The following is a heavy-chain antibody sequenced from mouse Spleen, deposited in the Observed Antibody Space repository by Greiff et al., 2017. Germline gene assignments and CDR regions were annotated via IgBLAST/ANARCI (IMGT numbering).Heavy chain of an antibody. J-gene: IGHJ3*01. D-gene: IGHD2-14*01. Sequence: QVQLQQPGAELVKPGASVKLSCKASGYTFTSYWMHWVKQRPGQGLEWIGEINPSNGRTNYNEKFKSKATLTVDKSSSTAYMQLSSLTSEDSAVYYCARNYRYDEDFAYWGQGTLVTVSA. CDR1: GYTFTSYW. V-gene: IGHV1S81*02. CDR3: ARNYRYDEDFAY. CDR2: INPSNGRT.